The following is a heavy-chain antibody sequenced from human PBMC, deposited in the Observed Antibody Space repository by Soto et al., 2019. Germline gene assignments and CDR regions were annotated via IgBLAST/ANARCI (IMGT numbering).Heavy chain of an antibody. CDR3: ASSDCTNGVCAFDY. D-gene: IGHD2-8*01. J-gene: IGHJ4*02. Sequence: SETLSLTCTVSGGSISSSSYYWGWIRQPPGKGLEWIGSIYYSGSTYYNPSLKSRVTISVDTSKNQFSLKLSSVTAADTAVYYCASSDCTNGVCAFDYWGQGTLVTVSS. CDR2: IYYSGST. V-gene: IGHV4-39*01. CDR1: GGSISSSSYY.